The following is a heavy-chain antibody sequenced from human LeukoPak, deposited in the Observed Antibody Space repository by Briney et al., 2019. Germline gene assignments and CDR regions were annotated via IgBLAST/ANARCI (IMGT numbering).Heavy chain of an antibody. V-gene: IGHV3-48*03. J-gene: IGHJ4*02. CDR1: GFTFSTYE. CDR2: ITGSGSTK. CDR3: ARLLDISDH. Sequence: PGGSLRLSCAASGFTFSTYEMNWVRQAPGKGLEWLSYITGSGSTKYYAGSVRGRFTISRDNSKNSLYLQINSLRGEDTAVYYCARLLDISDHWGQGTLVTVSS. D-gene: IGHD3-22*01.